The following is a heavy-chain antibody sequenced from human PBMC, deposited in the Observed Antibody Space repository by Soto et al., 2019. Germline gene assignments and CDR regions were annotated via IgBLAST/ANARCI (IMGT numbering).Heavy chain of an antibody. CDR2: INHSGST. V-gene: IGHV4-34*01. Sequence: QVQLQQWGAGLLEPSETLSLTCAVYGGSLSGYYWSWIRQPPGKGLEWIGEINHSGSTNYNPSLKSRVTISVDTSKNQFSLKVSSVTAADMAVYYCASGYSYYYGMDVWGQGTTVTVSS. CDR1: GGSLSGYY. D-gene: IGHD2-21*01. J-gene: IGHJ6*02. CDR3: ASGYSYYYGMDV.